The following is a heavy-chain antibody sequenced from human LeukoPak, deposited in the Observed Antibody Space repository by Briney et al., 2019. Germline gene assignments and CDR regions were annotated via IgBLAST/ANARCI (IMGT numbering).Heavy chain of an antibody. Sequence: PGGSLRLSCAASGFTFSSYEMNWVRQAPGKGLEWVSYISSSGSTIYYADSVKGRFTISRDNAKNSLHLQMNSLRAEDTAVYYCARDGKGVVVATIWGSDYYYGMDVWGKGTTVTVSS. CDR1: GFTFSSYE. CDR3: ARDGKGVVVATIWGSDYYYGMDV. D-gene: IGHD5-12*01. V-gene: IGHV3-48*03. CDR2: ISSSGSTI. J-gene: IGHJ6*04.